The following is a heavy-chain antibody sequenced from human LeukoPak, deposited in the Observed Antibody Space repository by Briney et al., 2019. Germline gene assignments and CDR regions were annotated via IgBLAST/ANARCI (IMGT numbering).Heavy chain of an antibody. CDR1: GFTFSSYG. D-gene: IGHD6-19*01. CDR2: ISYDGSNK. J-gene: IGHJ4*02. Sequence: GSLRLSCAASGFTFSSYGMHWVRQAPGKGLEWVAVISYDGSNKYYADSVKGRFTISRDNSKNTLYLQMNSLRAEDTAVYYCAKDPGKQWLVGGVDYWGQGTLVTVSS. CDR3: AKDPGKQWLVGGVDY. V-gene: IGHV3-30*18.